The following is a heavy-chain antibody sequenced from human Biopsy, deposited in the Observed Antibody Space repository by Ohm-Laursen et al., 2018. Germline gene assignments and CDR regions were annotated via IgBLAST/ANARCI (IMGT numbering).Heavy chain of an antibody. V-gene: IGHV4-34*01. CDR1: GGAFSGYY. CDR2: INHSGST. CDR3: ARGRLRAVARFDY. Sequence: GTLSLTCAVYGGAFSGYYWSWIRQPPGKGLEWIGEINHSGSTNYNPSLKSRVTISVDTSKNQFSLKMSSVAAADTTVYYCARGRLRAVARFDYWGQGTLVTVSS. D-gene: IGHD6-19*01. J-gene: IGHJ4*02.